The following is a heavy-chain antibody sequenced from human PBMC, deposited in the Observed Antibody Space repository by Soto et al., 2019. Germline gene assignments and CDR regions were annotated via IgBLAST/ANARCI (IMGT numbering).Heavy chain of an antibody. CDR3: ASGGQQLENWFDP. CDR2: IIPIFGTA. CDR1: GGTFSSYA. D-gene: IGHD6-13*01. J-gene: IGHJ5*02. Sequence: GASVKVSCKASGGTFSSYAISWVRQAPGQGLEWMGGIIPIFGTANYAQKFQGRVTITADESTSTAYMELSSLRSEDTAVYYCASGGQQLENWFDPWGQGTLVTVSS. V-gene: IGHV1-69*13.